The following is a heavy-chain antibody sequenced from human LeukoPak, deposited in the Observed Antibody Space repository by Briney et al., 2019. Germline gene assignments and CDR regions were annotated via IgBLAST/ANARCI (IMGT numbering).Heavy chain of an antibody. CDR3: AKDVWVSSPPDAFDI. J-gene: IGHJ3*02. D-gene: IGHD6-13*01. V-gene: IGHV3-23*01. CDR1: GFTFSSYA. CDR2: ISGSGGRT. Sequence: PGGSLRLSCAASGFTFSSYAMSWVRQAPGKGLEWVSGISGSGGRTYYADSVKGRFTISRDNSKNTLYLQMNSLRAEDTAVYYCAKDVWVSSPPDAFDIWGQGTRVTVSS.